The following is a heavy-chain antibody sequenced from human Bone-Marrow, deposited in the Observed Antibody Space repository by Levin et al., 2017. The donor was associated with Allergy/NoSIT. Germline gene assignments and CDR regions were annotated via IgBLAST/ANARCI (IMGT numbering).Heavy chain of an antibody. D-gene: IGHD3-16*02. CDR2: VSYGGSND. CDR3: ARGFCTSSLFDG. V-gene: IGHV3-30-3*01. J-gene: IGHJ4*02. CDR1: GFTFSNYA. Sequence: GGSLRLSCTASGFTFSNYAMHWVRQAPGKGLEWVAVVSYGGSNDDYADSVKGRFTISRDNSKNTLFLQMNSLRPEDTAVYFCARGFCTSSLFDGWGQGTLVTVSA.